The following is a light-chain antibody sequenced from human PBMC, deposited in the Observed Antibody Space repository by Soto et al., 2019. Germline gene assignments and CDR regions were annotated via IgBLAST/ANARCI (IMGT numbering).Light chain of an antibody. J-gene: IGLJ2*01. CDR3: SSCTSSVV. CDR2: EVS. Sequence: QSALTQPASVSGSPGQSITISCTGTSSDVGGYNYVSWYQQHPGKAPKLMIYEVSNRPSGVSNRFSGSKSGNTASLTISGLQAEDEADYYCSSCTSSVVFGGGTKLTVL. V-gene: IGLV2-14*01. CDR1: SSDVGGYNY.